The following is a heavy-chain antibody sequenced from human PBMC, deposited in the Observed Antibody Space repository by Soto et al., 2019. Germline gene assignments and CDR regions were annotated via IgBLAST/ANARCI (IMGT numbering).Heavy chain of an antibody. J-gene: IGHJ6*02. CDR3: AKDGAYYDFWSGYYDYYYYYGMDV. CDR2: ISYDGSNK. CDR1: GFTFSGYG. Sequence: PGGSLRLSCAASGFTFSGYGMHWVRQAPGKGLEWVAVISYDGSNKYYADSVKGRFTISRDNSKNTLYLQMNSLRAEDTAVYYCAKDGAYYDFWSGYYDYYYYYGMDVWGQGTTVTVSS. V-gene: IGHV3-30*18. D-gene: IGHD3-3*01.